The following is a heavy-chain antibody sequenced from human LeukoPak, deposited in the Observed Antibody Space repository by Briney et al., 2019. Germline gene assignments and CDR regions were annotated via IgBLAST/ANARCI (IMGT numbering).Heavy chain of an antibody. J-gene: IGHJ6*02. V-gene: IGHV3-53*01. CDR1: GFTVSSDY. D-gene: IGHD1-26*01. Sequence: PGGSLRLSCAASGFTVSSDYMNWVRQAPGKGLEWVSVIQSGGTTYYADSVKGRFTISRDISKNTLYLQMDSLRAEDTAVYYCAREPWGAKGAAWGMDVWGQGTTVTVSS. CDR3: AREPWGAKGAAWGMDV. CDR2: IQSGGTT.